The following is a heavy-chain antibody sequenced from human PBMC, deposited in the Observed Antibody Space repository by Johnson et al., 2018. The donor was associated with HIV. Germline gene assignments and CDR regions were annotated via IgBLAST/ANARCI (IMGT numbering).Heavy chain of an antibody. Sequence: VQLVESGGGLVKPGGSLRLSCAASGFTFSNAWMSWVRQAPGKGLEWVGRIKSKTDGGTTDYAAPVKGRITISRDDSKNTLYLQMNSLKTEDTAVYYCTSRYFDWLLSAAFDIWGQGTIVTVSS. D-gene: IGHD3-9*01. CDR3: TSRYFDWLLSAAFDI. CDR1: GFTFSNAW. V-gene: IGHV3-15*01. J-gene: IGHJ3*02. CDR2: IKSKTDGGTT.